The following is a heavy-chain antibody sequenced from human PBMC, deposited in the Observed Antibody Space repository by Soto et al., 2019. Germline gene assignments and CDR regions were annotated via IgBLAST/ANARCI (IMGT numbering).Heavy chain of an antibody. V-gene: IGHV1-18*01. CDR1: GYTFTRYG. CDR2: ISGYNGDT. J-gene: IGHJ6*02. Sequence: ASVKVSCKASGYTFTRYGISWVRQAPGQGLEWMGWISGYNGDTNYAQKVQGRVTMTIDTSTSTAYMELRRLTSDDTAVYYCAKNGQPPYYYYGMDVWGQGTTVTVSS. CDR3: AKNGQPPYYYYGMDV. D-gene: IGHD2-8*01.